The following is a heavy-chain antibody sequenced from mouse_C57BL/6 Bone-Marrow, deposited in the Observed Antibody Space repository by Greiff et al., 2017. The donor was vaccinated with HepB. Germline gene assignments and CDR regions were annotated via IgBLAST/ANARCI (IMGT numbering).Heavy chain of an antibody. CDR3: ARDAGWLLDY. Sequence: EVKLVESGGGLVQSGRSLRLSCATSGFTFSDFYMEWVRQAPGKGLEWIAASRNKANDYTTEYSASVKGRFIVSRDTSQSILYLQMNALRAEDTAIYYGARDAGWLLDYWGQGTSVTVSS. J-gene: IGHJ4*01. D-gene: IGHD2-3*01. V-gene: IGHV7-1*01. CDR1: GFTFSDFY. CDR2: SRNKANDYTT.